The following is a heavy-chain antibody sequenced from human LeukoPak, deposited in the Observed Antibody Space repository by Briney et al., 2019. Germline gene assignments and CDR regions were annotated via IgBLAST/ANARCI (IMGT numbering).Heavy chain of an antibody. CDR3: ASSPEGGCCSGGSCYHYPGFDY. D-gene: IGHD2-15*01. J-gene: IGHJ4*02. CDR2: IYYSGST. V-gene: IGHV4-39*01. CDR1: GGSISRSSFY. Sequence: PSETLSLTCTDPGGSISRSSFYWGWIRQPPGKGLEWIGSIYYSGSTYYNPSLKSRVTISVDTSKNQFSLKLSSVTASDTAVYYCASSPEGGCCSGGSCYHYPGFDYWGQGTLVTVSS.